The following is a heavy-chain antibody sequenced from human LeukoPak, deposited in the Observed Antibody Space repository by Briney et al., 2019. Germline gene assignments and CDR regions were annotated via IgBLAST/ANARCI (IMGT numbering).Heavy chain of an antibody. CDR1: GGTFSSYA. V-gene: IGHV1-69*01. CDR2: IIPIFGTA. CDR3: AHTLGYCSSTSCPKLYYYYYMDV. Sequence: SVKVSCKASGGTFSSYAISWVRQAPGQGLEWVGGIIPIFGTANYAQKFQGRVTITADESTSTAYMELSSLRSEDTAVYYCAHTLGYCSSTSCPKLYYYYYMDVWGKGTTVTVSS. D-gene: IGHD2-2*01. J-gene: IGHJ6*03.